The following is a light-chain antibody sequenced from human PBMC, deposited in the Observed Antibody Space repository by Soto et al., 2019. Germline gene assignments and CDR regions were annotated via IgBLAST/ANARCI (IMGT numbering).Light chain of an antibody. CDR1: QSISSN. Sequence: EVVMTQSPATLSVSPGERATLSCRASQSISSNLAWYQQKPGQAPRLLIYGASTRASGISARFSGSGSETDFTLTISSLQSEDFAVYYCQQYDNWPPWTFGQGTKVEIK. J-gene: IGKJ1*01. V-gene: IGKV3-15*01. CDR3: QQYDNWPPWT. CDR2: GAS.